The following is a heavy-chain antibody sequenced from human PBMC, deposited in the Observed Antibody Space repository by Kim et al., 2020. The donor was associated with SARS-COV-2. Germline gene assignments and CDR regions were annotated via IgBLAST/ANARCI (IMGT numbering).Heavy chain of an antibody. D-gene: IGHD6-13*01. CDR3: AKKSAAAAGYYYGMDV. J-gene: IGHJ6*02. Sequence: SVKGRFTISRDNSKNTLYLQMNSLRAEDTAVYYCAKKSAAAAGYYYGMDVWGQGTTVTVSS. V-gene: IGHV3-23*01.